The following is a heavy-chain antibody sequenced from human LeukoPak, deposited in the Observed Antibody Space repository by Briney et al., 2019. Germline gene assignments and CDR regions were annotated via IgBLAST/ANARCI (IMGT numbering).Heavy chain of an antibody. V-gene: IGHV1-3*01. CDR1: GYTFTSYA. CDR3: ARDRGGYNPYYYYGMDV. Sequence: ASVKVSCKASGYTFTSYAMHWVRQAPGQRLEWMGWINAGNGNTKYSQKSQGRVTITRDTSASTAYMELSSLRSEDTAVYYYARDRGGYNPYYYYGMDVWGQGTTVTVSS. CDR2: INAGNGNT. D-gene: IGHD5-24*01. J-gene: IGHJ6*02.